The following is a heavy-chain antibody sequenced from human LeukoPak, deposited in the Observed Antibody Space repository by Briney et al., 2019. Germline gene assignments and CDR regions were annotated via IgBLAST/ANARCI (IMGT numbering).Heavy chain of an antibody. CDR3: KSIDLDGGDSIGFDS. CDR2: INPNIGNA. J-gene: IGHJ5*01. V-gene: IGHV1-2*02. D-gene: IGHD2-21*02. CDR1: GYTFTGYF. Sequence: ASVKVSCKASGYTFTGYFMHWVRQAPGQGLEWMGWINPNIGNASYAQKFQGRVTMTRDRSINTAYMELSRLTSDDTAVYYSKSIDLDGGDSIGFDSWGQGTLVTVSS.